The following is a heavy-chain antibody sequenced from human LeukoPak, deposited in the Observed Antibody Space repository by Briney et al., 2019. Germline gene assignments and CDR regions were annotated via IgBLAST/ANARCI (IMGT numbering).Heavy chain of an antibody. CDR2: INPNSGGT. D-gene: IGHD5-12*01. CDR3: ARDQGGQYSGYESY. CDR1: GYTFTGYY. J-gene: IGHJ4*02. Sequence: ASVKVSCKASGYTFTGYYMHWVRQAPEQGLEWMGRINPNSGGTNYAQKFQGRVTMTRDTSISTAYMELSRLRSDDTAVYYCARDQGGQYSGYESYWGQGTVVTVSS. V-gene: IGHV1-2*06.